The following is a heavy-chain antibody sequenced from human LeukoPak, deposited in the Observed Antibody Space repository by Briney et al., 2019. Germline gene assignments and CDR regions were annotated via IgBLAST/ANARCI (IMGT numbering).Heavy chain of an antibody. V-gene: IGHV3-33*08. CDR2: IWYDGSKT. Sequence: GGSLRLSCAASGFTFSSYWMSWVRQAPGKGLELVALIWYDGSKTNHADSVKGRFTISRDNSKNTLYLQMNSLRADDTAMYYCASMTTVTLDDAFDLWGQGTMVTVSS. D-gene: IGHD4-17*01. CDR1: GFTFSSYW. J-gene: IGHJ3*01. CDR3: ASMTTVTLDDAFDL.